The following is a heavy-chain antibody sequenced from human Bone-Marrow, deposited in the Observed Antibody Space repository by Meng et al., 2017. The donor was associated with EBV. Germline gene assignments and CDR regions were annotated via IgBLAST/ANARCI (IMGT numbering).Heavy chain of an antibody. J-gene: IGHJ4*02. Sequence: QVQLVESGGGLVKPGGSLRLCCSASGFTFSDYYMSWIRQAPGKGLEWVSYISSSGSTIYYADSVKGRFTISRDNAKNSLYLQMNSLRAEDTAVYYCARVVYDFWSGYLFFDYWGQGTLVTVSS. CDR2: ISSSGSTI. CDR1: GFTFSDYY. CDR3: ARVVYDFWSGYLFFDY. D-gene: IGHD3-3*01. V-gene: IGHV3-11*01.